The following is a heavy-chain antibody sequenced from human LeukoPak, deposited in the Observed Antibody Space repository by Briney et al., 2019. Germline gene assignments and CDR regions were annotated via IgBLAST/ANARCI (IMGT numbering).Heavy chain of an antibody. CDR2: TDTAGSM. V-gene: IGHV3-13*01. CDR3: ARAAVTAFYYFDY. Sequence: GGSLRLSCAASGFTFSDYDMHWVRQATGKGLEWVAATDTAGSMYYPGSVKGRFIISRENAKNSLYLEINSLRAEDTAVYFCARAAVTAFYYFDYWGQGTLVTVSS. D-gene: IGHD4-11*01. J-gene: IGHJ4*02. CDR1: GFTFSDYD.